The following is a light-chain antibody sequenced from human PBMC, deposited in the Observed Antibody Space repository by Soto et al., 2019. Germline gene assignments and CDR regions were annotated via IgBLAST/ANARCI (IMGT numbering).Light chain of an antibody. CDR2: LEGSGSY. CDR3: ETWDSNTWV. J-gene: IGLJ3*02. Sequence: QSVLTQSSSASASLGSSVKLTCTLSRGHSSYIIAWHQQQPWKAPRYLMKLEGSGSYNKGSGVPDRFSGSSSGADRYLTISNLQFEDEAAYYCETWDSNTWVFGGGTKLTVL. CDR1: RGHSSYI. V-gene: IGLV4-60*02.